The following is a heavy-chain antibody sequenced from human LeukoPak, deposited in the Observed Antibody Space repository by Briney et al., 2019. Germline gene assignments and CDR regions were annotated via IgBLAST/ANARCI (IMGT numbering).Heavy chain of an antibody. CDR1: GFAFSSYT. CDR3: ARDYDYGDYPGY. V-gene: IGHV3-21*04. J-gene: IGHJ4*02. CDR2: ISGSTNYI. Sequence: GGSLRLSCAASGFAFSSYTMNWVRQAPGKGLEWVSSISGSTNYIYFADSVKGRFTISRDNAKNSLYLQMNSLRAEDTALYYCARDYDYGDYPGYWGQGTLVTVSS. D-gene: IGHD4-17*01.